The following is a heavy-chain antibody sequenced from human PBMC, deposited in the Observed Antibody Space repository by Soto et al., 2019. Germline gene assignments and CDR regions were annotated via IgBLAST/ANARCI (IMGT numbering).Heavy chain of an antibody. CDR3: ARGADYSDYAACLDP. CDR1: GASISSSNW. CDR2: IYHTGST. J-gene: IGHJ5*02. Sequence: QVLLQASGPGLVKPSGTLSLTCAVSGASISSSNWWSWIRQSPGKGLEWIGKIYHTGSTDYNPSLKSRVAMSVDKSKNYFSLKLTSVTAADTAVYYCARGADYSDYAACLDPWGQGTLVTVSS. D-gene: IGHD4-17*01. V-gene: IGHV4-4*02.